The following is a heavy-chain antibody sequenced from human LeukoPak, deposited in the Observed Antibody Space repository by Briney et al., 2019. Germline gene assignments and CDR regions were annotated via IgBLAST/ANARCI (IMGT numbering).Heavy chain of an antibody. D-gene: IGHD1-1*01. J-gene: IGHJ4*02. CDR1: GFTFSDYY. Sequence: NPGGSLRLSCAASGFTFSDYYMSWIRQAPGKGLEWVSYIRRSGSTIYYADSVKGRFTISRDNAKNSLYLQIDSLRAEDSAVYYCARGTTGTAYEGYFDYWGQGTLVTVSS. CDR3: ARGTTGTAYEGYFDY. V-gene: IGHV3-11*04. CDR2: IRRSGSTI.